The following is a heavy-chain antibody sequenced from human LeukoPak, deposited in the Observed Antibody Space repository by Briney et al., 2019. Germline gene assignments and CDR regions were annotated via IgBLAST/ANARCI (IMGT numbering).Heavy chain of an antibody. D-gene: IGHD1-26*01. CDR1: GYTFTIYS. J-gene: IGHJ4*02. V-gene: IGHV1-18*01. CDR2: ISVYNGNT. Sequence: ASVTVSFKASGYTFTIYSISWVRQAPGQGHEWMGWISVYNGNTNYAQKLQGRVTMTTDTSTSTAYMELRSLRSDDTAAYYCARDPQQLVGATGGGFNFWGQGTLVTVSS. CDR3: ARDPQQLVGATGGGFNF.